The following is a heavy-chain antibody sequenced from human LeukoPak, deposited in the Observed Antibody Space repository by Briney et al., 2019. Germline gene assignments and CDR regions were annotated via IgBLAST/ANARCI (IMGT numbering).Heavy chain of an antibody. J-gene: IGHJ4*02. V-gene: IGHV3-20*01. CDR2: INWNGGIT. Sequence: GGSLRLSCAVSGFGMHTFAMSWVRHAPGKGLEWVSGINWNGGITAYADSVTGRFTISRDNAKNSLYLQMNSLRAEDTALYPCARGRGGTSGYYPFYFDYWGQGALVMVSS. CDR1: GFGMHTFA. CDR3: ARGRGGTSGYYPFYFDY. D-gene: IGHD3-3*01.